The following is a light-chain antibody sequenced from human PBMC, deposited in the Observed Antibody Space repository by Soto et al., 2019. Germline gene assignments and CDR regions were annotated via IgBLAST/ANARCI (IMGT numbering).Light chain of an antibody. V-gene: IGLV2-14*03. CDR3: SSYTSISAVV. CDR2: DVT. CDR1: SNDIGPYNY. Sequence: QSALTQPASVSGSPGQSITISCTGTSNDIGPYNYDSWYQQHPGKAPRLLIYDVTNLPSGVSDRFSGSKSGRTASLTISGLQAEDEADYYCSSYTSISAVVFGGGTKLTVL. J-gene: IGLJ2*01.